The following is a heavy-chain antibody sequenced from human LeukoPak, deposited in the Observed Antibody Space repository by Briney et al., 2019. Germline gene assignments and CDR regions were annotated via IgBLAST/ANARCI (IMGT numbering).Heavy chain of an antibody. D-gene: IGHD3-10*01. J-gene: IGHJ3*02. CDR3: AKGGVFLWFGELPHWAFDI. CDR2: RSYDGSNK. Sequence: GRSLRLSWAASGFTFSTYAMHWVRQAPGKGLEWVAIRSYDGSNKYFADPVKGRFTISRDNSKNTLYLQMNSLRAEDTAVYYCAKGGVFLWFGELPHWAFDIWGQGTMVTVSS. CDR1: GFTFSTYA. V-gene: IGHV3-30-3*01.